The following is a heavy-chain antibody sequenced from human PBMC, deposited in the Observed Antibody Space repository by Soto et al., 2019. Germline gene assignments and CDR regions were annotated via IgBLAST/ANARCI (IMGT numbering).Heavy chain of an antibody. CDR1: SYTFINNG. J-gene: IGHJ4*02. V-gene: IGHV1-18*01. Sequence: ASVKVSCKASSYTFINNGLSWVRQAPGQGLEWMGWISGYNGNTNYAQKFQGRVTMTRDTSTSTVYMELSSLRSEDTAVYYCARGRYYYDSSGYYPFDYWGQGTLVTVSS. D-gene: IGHD3-22*01. CDR2: ISGYNGNT. CDR3: ARGRYYYDSSGYYPFDY.